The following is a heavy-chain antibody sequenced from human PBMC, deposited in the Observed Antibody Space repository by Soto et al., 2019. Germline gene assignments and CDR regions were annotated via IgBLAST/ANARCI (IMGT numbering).Heavy chain of an antibody. CDR1: GGSFSGYY. Sequence: QVQLQQWGAGLLKPSETLSLTWAVYGGSFSGYYWSWIRQPPGKGLEWIGEINHSGSTNYNPSLKSRVTISVDTSKNQFSLKLSSVTAADTAVYYCARGGGIAAAGTPRYWYFDLWGRGTLVTVSS. J-gene: IGHJ2*01. V-gene: IGHV4-34*01. CDR3: ARGGGIAAAGTPRYWYFDL. CDR2: INHSGST. D-gene: IGHD6-13*01.